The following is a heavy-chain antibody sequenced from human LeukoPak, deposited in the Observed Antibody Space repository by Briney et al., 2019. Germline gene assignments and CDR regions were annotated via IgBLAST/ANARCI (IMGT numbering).Heavy chain of an antibody. CDR2: INSDGSST. J-gene: IGHJ4*02. CDR3: ANVVTAAVHFDY. V-gene: IGHV3-74*01. Sequence: GGSLRLSCAVSGFTFSDYWMHWVRQAPGKGLVWVSRINSDGSSTSYADSVKGRFTISRDNSKNTLYLQMNSLRAEDTAVYYCANVVTAAVHFDYWGQGTLVTVSS. CDR1: GFTFSDYW. D-gene: IGHD6-13*01.